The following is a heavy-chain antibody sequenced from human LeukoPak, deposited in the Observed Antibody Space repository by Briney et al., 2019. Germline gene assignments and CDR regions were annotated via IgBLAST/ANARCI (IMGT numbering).Heavy chain of an antibody. D-gene: IGHD4-17*01. J-gene: IGHJ4*02. CDR3: AGHGTASVYGDSIDY. CDR1: GYSFTSYW. Sequence: PGESLKISCKGSGYSFTSYWIGWVRQMPGKGLEWVGIIYPGDSDTRYNPSFQGQVTISADRSITTAYLQWSSLEASDTAIYYCAGHGTASVYGDSIDYWGQGTLVTVSS. V-gene: IGHV5-51*01. CDR2: IYPGDSDT.